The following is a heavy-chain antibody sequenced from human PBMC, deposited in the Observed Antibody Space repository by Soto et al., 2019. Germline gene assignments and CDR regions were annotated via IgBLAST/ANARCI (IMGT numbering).Heavy chain of an antibody. D-gene: IGHD6-19*01. CDR2: ISGSGGTT. J-gene: IGHJ4*02. CDR1: GFTFSTYV. Sequence: GGSLRLSCAASGFTFSTYVMSWVRQAPAKGLEWLSAISGSGGTTFYAGSVKGRFTISRDNSKNSLYLQMNSLRAEDTAVYYCARDPNIAVAGLFDYWGQGTLVTV. CDR3: ARDPNIAVAGLFDY. V-gene: IGHV3-23*01.